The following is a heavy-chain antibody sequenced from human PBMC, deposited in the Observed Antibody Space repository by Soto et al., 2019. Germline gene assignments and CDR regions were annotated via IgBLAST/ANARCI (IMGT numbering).Heavy chain of an antibody. CDR2: INPSGGST. CDR3: ARGQIVVVPATHSTWFDP. CDR1: GYTFTSYY. V-gene: IGHV1-46*01. D-gene: IGHD2-2*01. Sequence: VSVKVSCKASGYTFTSYYMHWVRQAPGKGLEWMGIINPSGGSTSYAQKFQGRVTMTRDTSTSTVYMELSSLRSEDTAVYYCARGQIVVVPATHSTWFDPWGQGTLVTVSS. J-gene: IGHJ5*02.